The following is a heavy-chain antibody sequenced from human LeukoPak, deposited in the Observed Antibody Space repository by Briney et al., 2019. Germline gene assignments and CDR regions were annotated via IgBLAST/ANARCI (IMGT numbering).Heavy chain of an antibody. J-gene: IGHJ3*02. Sequence: GGSLRVSCAASGFTVSSNYMNWVRQAPGKGLEWVSVIYGGGGTFYADSVKDRFSISRDNSKNTLFLHMNSLRADDTAVYYCARGKSSSSFAFDIWGQGTMVTVSS. CDR2: IYGGGGT. D-gene: IGHD6-6*01. V-gene: IGHV3-53*01. CDR3: ARGKSSSSFAFDI. CDR1: GFTVSSNY.